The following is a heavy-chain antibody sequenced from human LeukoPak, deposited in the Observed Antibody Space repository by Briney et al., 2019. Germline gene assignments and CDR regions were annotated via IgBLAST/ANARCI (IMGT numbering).Heavy chain of an antibody. J-gene: IGHJ4*02. D-gene: IGHD3-3*01. V-gene: IGHV3-11*01. CDR2: ISSSGSTI. Sequence: GGSLRLSCAASGFTFSDYYMSWIRQAPGKGLEWVSYISSSGSTIYYADSVKGRFTISRDNAKNSLYLQMNSLRAEDTAVYYCASRGVWSGPTHSVDYWGQGTLVTVSS. CDR3: ASRGVWSGPTHSVDY. CDR1: GFTFSDYY.